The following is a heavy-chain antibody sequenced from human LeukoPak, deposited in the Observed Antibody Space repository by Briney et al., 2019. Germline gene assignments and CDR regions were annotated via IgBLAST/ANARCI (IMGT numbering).Heavy chain of an antibody. CDR2: ISGSGGST. V-gene: IGHV3-23*01. D-gene: IGHD3-3*01. CDR3: AKTNTYYDFWSGYSNFDY. Sequence: GGSLRLSCAASGFTFSSYAMSWVRQAPGKGLEWVSAISGSGGSTYYADSVQGRFTISRDSSKNTLYLQMNSLRAEDTAVYYCAKTNTYYDFWSGYSNFDYWGQGTLVTVSS. J-gene: IGHJ4*02. CDR1: GFTFSSYA.